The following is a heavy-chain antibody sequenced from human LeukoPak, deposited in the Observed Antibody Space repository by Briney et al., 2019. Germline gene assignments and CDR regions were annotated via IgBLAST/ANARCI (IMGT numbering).Heavy chain of an antibody. CDR1: GGSFSGYY. V-gene: IGHV4-34*01. CDR3: ASNPIVVVVAATPGWFDP. CDR2: INHSGST. Sequence: SETLSLTCAVYGGSFSGYYWSWIRQPPGKGLEWIGEINHSGSTNYNPSLKSRVTISVDTSKNQFSLKLCSVTAADTAVYYCASNPIVVVVAATPGWFDPWGQGTLVTVSS. J-gene: IGHJ5*02. D-gene: IGHD2-15*01.